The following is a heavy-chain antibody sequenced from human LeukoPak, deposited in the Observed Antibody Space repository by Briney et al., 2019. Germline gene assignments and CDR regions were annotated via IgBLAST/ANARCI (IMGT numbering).Heavy chain of an antibody. V-gene: IGHV3-23*01. CDR3: ARARAPVTRISSFDI. D-gene: IGHD4-17*01. CDR2: IDYSGGST. J-gene: IGHJ3*02. Sequence: GSLRLSCTASGFTLSSYEMSWIRQAPGKGLEWVSSIDYSGGSTHYADSVMGRFTISRDNSKNTLYLQMNSLRADDTAVYYCARARAPVTRISSFDIWGQGTMVTVSS. CDR1: GFTLSSYE.